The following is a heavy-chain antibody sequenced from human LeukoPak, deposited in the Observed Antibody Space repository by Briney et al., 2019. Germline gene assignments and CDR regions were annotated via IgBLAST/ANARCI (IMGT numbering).Heavy chain of an antibody. D-gene: IGHD1-14*01. J-gene: IGHJ4*02. CDR3: ARNTGGTLTL. CDR2: IDPSHSYT. V-gene: IGHV5-10-1*01. Sequence: GESLKISCTGSGYTFTDHRIRWVRRMPGKGLEWMGRIDPSHSYTQYIPSLQGHVTISTDKSISTAYLQWSSLKASDTAIYYCARNTGGTLTLWGQGTLVTVSS. CDR1: GYTFTDHR.